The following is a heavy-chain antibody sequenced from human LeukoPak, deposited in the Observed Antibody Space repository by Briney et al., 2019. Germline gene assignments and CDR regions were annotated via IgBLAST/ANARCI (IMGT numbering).Heavy chain of an antibody. Sequence: SQTLSLTCTVSGGSISSYYWSWIRQPPGKGLEWIGYIYYSGGTNYNPSLKSRVTISVDTSKNQFSLKLSSVTAADTAVYYCARGVYSYSDAFDIWGQGTMVTVSS. V-gene: IGHV4-59*01. D-gene: IGHD5-18*01. CDR1: GGSISSYY. CDR3: ARGVYSYSDAFDI. J-gene: IGHJ3*02. CDR2: IYYSGGT.